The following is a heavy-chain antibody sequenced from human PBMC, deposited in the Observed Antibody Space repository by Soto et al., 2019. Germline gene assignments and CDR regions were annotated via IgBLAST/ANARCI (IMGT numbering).Heavy chain of an antibody. D-gene: IGHD6-6*01. CDR2: IYWDDDK. CDR1: GFSLTSNDVG. Sequence: SGPTLVNPTQTLTLTCPFSGFSLTSNDVGVGWIRQPPGKALEWLALIYWDDDKRYSPSLKSRLTITKDTSKNQVVLRMTNMDPVDTATYYCAHSRYSRSSFDYWGQGTLVTVSS. CDR3: AHSRYSRSSFDY. V-gene: IGHV2-5*02. J-gene: IGHJ4*02.